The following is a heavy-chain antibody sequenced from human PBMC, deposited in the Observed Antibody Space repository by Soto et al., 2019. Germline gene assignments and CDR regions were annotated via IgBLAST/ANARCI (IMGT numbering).Heavy chain of an antibody. CDR1: GYSFTTYW. V-gene: IGHV5-51*01. Sequence: PGESLKISCKGSGYSFTTYWIGWVRQMPGEGLEWMGIIYPGDSDTRYSPSFQGQVIISADTSISTAYLQWSSLKASDTAMYYCARAITGTLNPYHFDYWGQGTLVTVS. CDR2: IYPGDSDT. D-gene: IGHD1-20*01. J-gene: IGHJ4*02. CDR3: ARAITGTLNPYHFDY.